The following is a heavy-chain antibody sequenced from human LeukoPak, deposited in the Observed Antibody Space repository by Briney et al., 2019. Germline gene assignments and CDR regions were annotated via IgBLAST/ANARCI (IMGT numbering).Heavy chain of an antibody. CDR1: GFTFSSYW. V-gene: IGHV3-74*01. CDR3: ASQRYYDSSGYYYHY. Sequence: GGSLRLSCAASGFTFSSYWMHWVRQAPGKGLVWVSRINSDGSSTSYADSVKGRFTISRDNAKNTLYLQMNSLRAEDTAVYYCASQRYYDSSGYYYHYWGQGTLVTVSS. D-gene: IGHD3-22*01. J-gene: IGHJ4*02. CDR2: INSDGSST.